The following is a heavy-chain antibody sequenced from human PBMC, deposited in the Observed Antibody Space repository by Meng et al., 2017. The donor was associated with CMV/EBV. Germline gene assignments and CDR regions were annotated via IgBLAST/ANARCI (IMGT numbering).Heavy chain of an antibody. CDR1: GYTFTGYY. CDR3: AREGVTIFGVVRTYNWFDP. Sequence: ASVKVSCKASGYTFTGYYMHWVRQAPGQGLEWMGWINPNSGGTNYAQKFQGRVTMTRDTSISTAYMELSRLRSDDTAVYYCAREGVTIFGVVRTYNWFDPWGQGTLVTVSS. J-gene: IGHJ5*02. CDR2: INPNSGGT. V-gene: IGHV1-2*02. D-gene: IGHD3-3*01.